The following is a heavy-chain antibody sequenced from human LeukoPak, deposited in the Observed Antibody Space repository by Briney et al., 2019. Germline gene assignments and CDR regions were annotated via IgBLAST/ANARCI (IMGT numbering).Heavy chain of an antibody. V-gene: IGHV3-48*03. J-gene: IGHJ4*02. CDR1: GFTFSSYE. CDR2: ISSSGSTI. D-gene: IGHD6-19*01. CDR3: ARGVAVAGRGIFDY. Sequence: GGSLRLSCAASGFTFSSYEMNWVRQAPGKGLEWVSYISSSGSTIYYADSVKGRFTISRDNAKNSLYLQMNSLRAEDTAVYYCARGVAVAGRGIFDYWGQGTLVTVSS.